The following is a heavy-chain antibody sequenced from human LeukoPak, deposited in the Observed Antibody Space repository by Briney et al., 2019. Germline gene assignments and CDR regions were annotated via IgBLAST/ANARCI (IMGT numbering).Heavy chain of an antibody. D-gene: IGHD6-13*01. CDR2: IYYSGST. Sequence: ASETLSLTCSVSGDSISSSSHYWRWIRQPPGKVQEWIADIYYSGSTHYNMALRSRVTMSVDTSRNQFSLKLSSVTAADTAMYYCVRIAGGGWFDPWGQGTLVTVSS. J-gene: IGHJ5*02. CDR1: GDSISSSSHY. V-gene: IGHV4-39*01. CDR3: VRIAGGGWFDP.